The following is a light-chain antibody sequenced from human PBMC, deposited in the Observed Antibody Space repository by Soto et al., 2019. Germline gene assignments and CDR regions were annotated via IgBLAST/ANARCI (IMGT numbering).Light chain of an antibody. V-gene: IGLV1-40*01. Sequence: QSVLTQPPSVSGAPGQSVTISCTGSSSNIGAGFDVHWYQQLPGTAPKFLIYGNHNRPSGVPDRFSGSKSGTSASLVITGLLGEDEGYYYCQSYDRSVFVVFGGGTKLTVL. CDR1: SSNIGAGFD. CDR2: GNH. CDR3: QSYDRSVFVV. J-gene: IGLJ2*01.